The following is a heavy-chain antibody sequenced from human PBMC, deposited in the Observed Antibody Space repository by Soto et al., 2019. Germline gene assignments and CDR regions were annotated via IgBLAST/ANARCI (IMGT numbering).Heavy chain of an antibody. Sequence: TLSLTCSVSGVSISSYFWSWIRQAPGRGLEWIGYTYHRGSTNYSPSLKSRVAISLDTSENQFSLKVNSVTAADTAVYYCARIGGYHGPLDYWGQGTPVTVS. J-gene: IGHJ4*02. D-gene: IGHD6-25*01. CDR1: GVSISSYF. CDR2: TYHRGST. V-gene: IGHV4-59*01. CDR3: ARIGGYHGPLDY.